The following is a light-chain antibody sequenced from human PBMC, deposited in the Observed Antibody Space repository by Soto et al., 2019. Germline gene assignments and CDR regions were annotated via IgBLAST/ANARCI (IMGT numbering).Light chain of an antibody. Sequence: EIVLTQSPGTLSLSPGERATLSCRASQIISSSSLAWYQQKPGQAPRVLIYGASSRATGIPDRFSGSGSGTDFTLTISRLEPEDFAVYFCQQYGNPPPNAFGQGTKVEIK. CDR1: QIISSSS. V-gene: IGKV3-20*01. J-gene: IGKJ2*01. CDR3: QQYGNPPPNA. CDR2: GAS.